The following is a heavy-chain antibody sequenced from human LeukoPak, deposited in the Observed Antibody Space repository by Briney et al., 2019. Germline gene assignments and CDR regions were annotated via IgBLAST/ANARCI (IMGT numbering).Heavy chain of an antibody. CDR2: IIPIFGTA. CDR1: GGTFSSYA. J-gene: IGHJ6*03. V-gene: IGHV1-69*05. Sequence: SVKVSCKASGGTFSSYAISWVRQAPGQGLEWMGRIIPIFGTANYAQKFQGRVTITTDESTSTAYMELSSLRSEDTAVYYCARAPGYGDCYYYYMDVWGKGTTVTVSS. D-gene: IGHD4-17*01. CDR3: ARAPGYGDCYYYYMDV.